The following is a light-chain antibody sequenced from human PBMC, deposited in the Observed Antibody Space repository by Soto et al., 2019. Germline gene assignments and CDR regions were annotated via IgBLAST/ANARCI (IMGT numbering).Light chain of an antibody. CDR2: SAS. CDR3: QKYDSAPT. CDR1: RSIGNA. V-gene: IGKV1-27*01. J-gene: IGKJ1*01. Sequence: IQRTQSPSSLSASVGYRVTITCRPIRSIGNALAWYQQKPGTVPKLLIHSASTLQSGVPSRFSGSGSGTDFTLTISSLQPEDVASYYCQKYDSAPTFGPGTKVDIK.